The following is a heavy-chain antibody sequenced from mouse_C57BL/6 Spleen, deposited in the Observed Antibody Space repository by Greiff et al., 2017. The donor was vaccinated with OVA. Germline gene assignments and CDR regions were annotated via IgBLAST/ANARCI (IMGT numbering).Heavy chain of an antibody. Sequence: EVQRVASGGGLVQPGGSLSLSCAASGFTFTAYSMSWVRQPPGKALEWLGFISNKAHGYTTAYSASVKGRFTISRDNSQSILYLQRNALRAEDSATYYCARGYGSSYWYFDVWGTGTTVTVAS. D-gene: IGHD1-1*01. CDR1: GFTFTAYS. CDR3: ARGYGSSYWYFDV. V-gene: IGHV7-3*01. CDR2: ISNKAHGYTT. J-gene: IGHJ1*03.